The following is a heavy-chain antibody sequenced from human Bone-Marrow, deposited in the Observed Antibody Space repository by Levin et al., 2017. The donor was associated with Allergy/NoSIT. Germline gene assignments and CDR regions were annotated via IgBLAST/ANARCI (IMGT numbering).Heavy chain of an antibody. CDR3: ARGSQAYCSGGSCFWGLGFPLNGMDV. CDR1: GFTFSSYW. D-gene: IGHD2-15*01. V-gene: IGHV3-7*01. J-gene: IGHJ6*02. CDR2: IKQDGSEK. Sequence: LSLTCAASGFTFSSYWMSWVRQAPGKGLEWVANIKQDGSEKYYVDSVKGRFTISRDNAKNSLYLQMNSLRAEDTAVYYCARGSQAYCSGGSCFWGLGFPLNGMDVWGQGTTVTVSS.